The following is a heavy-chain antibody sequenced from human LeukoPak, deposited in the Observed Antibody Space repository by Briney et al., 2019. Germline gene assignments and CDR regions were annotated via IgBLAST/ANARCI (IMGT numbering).Heavy chain of an antibody. CDR2: IKQDGSEK. CDR3: ARVGNYYDSSGNPYYFDY. J-gene: IGHJ4*02. Sequence: GGSLRLSCAASGFTFSSYWMSWVRQAPGKGLEWVANIKQDGSEKYYVGSVKGRFTISRDNAKNSLYLQMNSLRAEDTAVYYCARVGNYYDSSGNPYYFDYWGQGTLVTVSS. CDR1: GFTFSSYW. V-gene: IGHV3-7*01. D-gene: IGHD3-22*01.